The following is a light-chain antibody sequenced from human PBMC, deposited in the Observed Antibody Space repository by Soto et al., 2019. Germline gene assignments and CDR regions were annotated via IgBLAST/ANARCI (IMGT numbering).Light chain of an antibody. J-gene: IGKJ4*01. Sequence: EIVMTQSPATLSVSPGERATFSCRASQSVSSNLAWYQQKPGQAPRLLIYGASTRATGIPARFSGSGSGTELTLTISSLQSEDFAVYYCQQDNNWPRALTFGGGTKVDIK. V-gene: IGKV3-15*01. CDR3: QQDNNWPRALT. CDR2: GAS. CDR1: QSVSSN.